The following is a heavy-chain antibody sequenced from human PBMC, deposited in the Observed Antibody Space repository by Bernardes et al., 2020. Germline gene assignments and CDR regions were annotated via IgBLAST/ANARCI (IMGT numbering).Heavy chain of an antibody. CDR1: GGSISRGNYY. J-gene: IGHJ4*02. D-gene: IGHD5-12*01. CDR2: IYYSEST. CDR3: VSGGYSGYDPFDY. Sequence: SETLSLTCTVSGGSISRGNYYWGWIRQPPGKGLEWIGSIYYSESTYYNPSLKSRVTISVDTSKSQFSLRLSSVTAADTAVYYCVSGGYSGYDPFDYWGQGTLVTVSS. V-gene: IGHV4-39*01.